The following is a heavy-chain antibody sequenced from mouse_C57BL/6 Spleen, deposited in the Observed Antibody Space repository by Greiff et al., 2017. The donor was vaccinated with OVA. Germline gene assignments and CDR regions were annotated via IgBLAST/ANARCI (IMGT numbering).Heavy chain of an antibody. CDR2: ISSGSSTI. J-gene: IGHJ3*01. CDR3: ARISAY. Sequence: EVHLVESGGGLVKPGGSLKLSCAASVFTFSDYGMHWVRQAPEKGLEWVAYISSGSSTIYYADTVKGRFTISRDNAKNTLFLQMTSLRSEDTAMYYCARISAYWGQGTLVTVSA. CDR1: VFTFSDYG. V-gene: IGHV5-17*01.